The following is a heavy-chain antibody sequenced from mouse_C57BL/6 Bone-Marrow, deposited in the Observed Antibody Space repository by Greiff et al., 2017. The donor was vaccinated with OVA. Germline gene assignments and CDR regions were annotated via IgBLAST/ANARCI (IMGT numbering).Heavy chain of an antibody. V-gene: IGHV1-50*01. Sequence: VQLQQPGAELVKPGASVKLSCKASGYTFTSYWMQWVKQRPGQGLEWIGEIDPSDSYTNYNQKFKGKATLTVDTSSSTAYMQLSSLTSEDSAVYFCASTTVAFPGFAYWGQGTLVTVSA. CDR3: ASTTVAFPGFAY. CDR1: GYTFTSYW. D-gene: IGHD1-1*01. J-gene: IGHJ3*01. CDR2: IDPSDSYT.